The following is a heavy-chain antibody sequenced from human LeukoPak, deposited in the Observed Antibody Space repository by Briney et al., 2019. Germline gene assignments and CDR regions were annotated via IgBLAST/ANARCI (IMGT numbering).Heavy chain of an antibody. Sequence: GGSLRLSCAASGFTFDDYAMLWVRQAPGKGLEWVSGISWNSGSIGYADSVKGRFTISRDNAKNSLYLQMNSLRAEDTALYYCATGWCSSTSCYGAFDIWGQGTMVTVSS. CDR2: ISWNSGSI. CDR1: GFTFDDYA. J-gene: IGHJ3*02. D-gene: IGHD2-2*01. V-gene: IGHV3-9*01. CDR3: ATGWCSSTSCYGAFDI.